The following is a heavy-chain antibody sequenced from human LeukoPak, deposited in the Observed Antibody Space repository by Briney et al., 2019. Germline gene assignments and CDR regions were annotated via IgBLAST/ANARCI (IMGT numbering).Heavy chain of an antibody. Sequence: GASVKVSCKASGGTFSSYAISWVRQAPGQGLEWMGWINPNSGGTNYAQKLQGRVTMTRDTSISTAYMELSRLRSDDTAVYYCARDQYYYGSGRLAFGDYFDYWGRGTLVTVSS. V-gene: IGHV1-2*02. CDR2: INPNSGGT. J-gene: IGHJ4*02. CDR3: ARDQYYYGSGRLAFGDYFDY. D-gene: IGHD3-10*01. CDR1: GGTFSSYA.